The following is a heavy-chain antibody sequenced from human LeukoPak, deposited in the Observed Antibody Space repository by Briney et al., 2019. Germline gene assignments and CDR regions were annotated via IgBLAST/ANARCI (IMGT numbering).Heavy chain of an antibody. D-gene: IGHD3-3*01. CDR2: ISGSGGST. Sequence: GGSLRLSCAASGFTFSSYAMSWVRQAPGKGLEWVSAISGSGGSTYYADSVKGRFTISRDNSKNTLYLQMNSLRAEDTAVYYCATRLYDFWSGYHNTLDYWGQGTLVTVSS. V-gene: IGHV3-23*01. CDR1: GFTFSSYA. J-gene: IGHJ4*02. CDR3: ATRLYDFWSGYHNTLDY.